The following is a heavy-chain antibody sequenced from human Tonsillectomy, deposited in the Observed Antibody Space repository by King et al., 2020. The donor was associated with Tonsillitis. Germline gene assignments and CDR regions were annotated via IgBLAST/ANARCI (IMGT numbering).Heavy chain of an antibody. CDR1: GGSISSSSYY. J-gene: IGHJ1*01. CDR3: ARRVSSGYPEYFQH. D-gene: IGHD3-22*01. Sequence: QVQLQESGPGLVKPSETLSLTCTVSGGSISSSSYYWGWIRQPPGKGLEWIGSIYYSGSTYYNPSLKSRVTISVDTSKNQFSLKLSSVTAADTAVYYCARRVSSGYPEYFQHWGQGTLVTVSS. CDR2: IYYSGST. V-gene: IGHV4-39*01.